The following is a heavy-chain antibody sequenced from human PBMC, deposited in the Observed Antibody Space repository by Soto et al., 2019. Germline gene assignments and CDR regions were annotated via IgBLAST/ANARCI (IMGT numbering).Heavy chain of an antibody. CDR2: IYSNGDT. D-gene: IGHD6-6*01. Sequence: PSAPLSLTCSVSSDSMNSGGYYWSWIRQHPGKGLEWIGYIYSNGDTYYNPSLKSRVTISVDTSKNQFSLNLTSVTAADTAVYYCAGRGGSSSGYYYYAMDVWGQGTTVTVSS. CDR1: SDSMNSGGYY. CDR3: AGRGGSSSGYYYYAMDV. J-gene: IGHJ6*02. V-gene: IGHV4-31*03.